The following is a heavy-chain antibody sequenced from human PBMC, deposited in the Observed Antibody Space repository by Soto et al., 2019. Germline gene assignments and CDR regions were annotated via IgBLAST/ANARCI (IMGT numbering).Heavy chain of an antibody. D-gene: IGHD6-13*01. Sequence: QVQLQQWGAGLLKPSETLSLTCGVYGGSFSGYYCSWIRQPPGKGLEWIGEIGHSGFTNYNPSLKSRVTMSVDTSGSHFSLKLRSVTAADTAVYYCARGRGTACGWFDPWGHGTLVTVSS. CDR1: GGSFSGYY. V-gene: IGHV4-34*01. J-gene: IGHJ5*02. CDR2: IGHSGFT. CDR3: ARGRGTACGWFDP.